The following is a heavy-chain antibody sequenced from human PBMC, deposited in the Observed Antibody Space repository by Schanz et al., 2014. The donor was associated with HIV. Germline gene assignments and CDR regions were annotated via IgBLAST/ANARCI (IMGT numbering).Heavy chain of an antibody. CDR1: GFTFTNPA. V-gene: IGHV3-23*01. D-gene: IGHD3-22*01. J-gene: IGHJ4*02. CDR2: VIGSGVRT. Sequence: EVQLLESGGGLAQPGGSLTLSCAASGFTFTNPALSWVRQAPGRGLAWVPTVIGSGVRTIYADSVNGRFTIARDNSKNTLYLQMTTLRIDDTAVYYCAKPEYDSRGNSQSHFDYWGQGTLVTVSS. CDR3: AKPEYDSRGNSQSHFDY.